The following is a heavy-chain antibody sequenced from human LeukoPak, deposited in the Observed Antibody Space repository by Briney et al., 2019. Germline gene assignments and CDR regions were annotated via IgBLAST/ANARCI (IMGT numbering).Heavy chain of an antibody. CDR2: ISGSGGST. Sequence: GGSLRLSCAASGFTFSNYGMSWVRQAPGKGLEWVSAISGSGGSTYYADSVKGRFTISRDNSKNTLYLQMNSLRAEDTAVYYCAKVAGYSSSWYAGVGGYYFDYWGQGTLVTVSS. J-gene: IGHJ4*02. D-gene: IGHD6-13*01. CDR3: AKVAGYSSSWYAGVGGYYFDY. CDR1: GFTFSNYG. V-gene: IGHV3-23*01.